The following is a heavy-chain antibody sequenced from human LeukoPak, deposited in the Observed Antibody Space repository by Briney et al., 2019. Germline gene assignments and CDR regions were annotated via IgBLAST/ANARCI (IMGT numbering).Heavy chain of an antibody. Sequence: PSETLSLTCAVNGGSLSGYYWSWIRQPPGKGLEWIGDINHSGNTNYNPSLKNRGTISEDTSNNQFSLKLSSVTAADTAVYYCARGTVVRMTVAGTLPRPNYYTDVWGEGTTVTVSS. CDR1: GGSLSGYY. CDR3: ARGTVVRMTVAGTLPRPNYYTDV. V-gene: IGHV4-34*01. D-gene: IGHD6-19*01. CDR2: INHSGNT. J-gene: IGHJ6*03.